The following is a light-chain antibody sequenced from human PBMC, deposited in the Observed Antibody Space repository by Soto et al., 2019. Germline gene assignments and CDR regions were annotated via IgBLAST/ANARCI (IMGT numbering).Light chain of an antibody. CDR1: QSVSTN. Sequence: EIVMTQSPATLSVSPGERATLSCRASQSVSTNLAWYQQKPGQAPRPLIYGTSTRATGIPARFSGSGSGTEFTLTISRLQSEDFSLYYGQQYNNWPLTFGGGTRVEIK. CDR3: QQYNNWPLT. V-gene: IGKV3-15*01. CDR2: GTS. J-gene: IGKJ4*01.